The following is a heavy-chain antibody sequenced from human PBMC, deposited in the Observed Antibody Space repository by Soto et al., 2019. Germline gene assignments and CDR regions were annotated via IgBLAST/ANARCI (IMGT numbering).Heavy chain of an antibody. V-gene: IGHV3-33*01. D-gene: IGHD6-19*01. CDR1: GFTFSGYG. CDR3: ARDYSSGWSPPFDP. J-gene: IGHJ5*02. Sequence: GGSLRLSCEASGFTFSGYGFHWVRQAPGKGLEWVAVIWYDGSKTYYVESVKGRFTISRDDSKNTLYLQMNSLRAEDTAVYYCARDYSSGWSPPFDPWGQGTLVTVSS. CDR2: IWYDGSKT.